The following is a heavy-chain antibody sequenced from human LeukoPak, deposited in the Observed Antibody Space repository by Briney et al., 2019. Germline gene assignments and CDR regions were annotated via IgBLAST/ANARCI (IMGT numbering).Heavy chain of an antibody. J-gene: IGHJ4*02. CDR3: ATDPVGYCSSDSCYSVDY. CDR2: INPNSGGT. Sequence: ASVEVSCKASGYTFTGYYMHWVRQAPGQGLEWMGWINPNSGGTNYAQKFQGRVTMTRDTSISTAYMELSGLRSEDTAMYYCATDPVGYCSSDSCYSVDYWGQGTLVTVSS. CDR1: GYTFTGYY. D-gene: IGHD2-15*01. V-gene: IGHV1-2*02.